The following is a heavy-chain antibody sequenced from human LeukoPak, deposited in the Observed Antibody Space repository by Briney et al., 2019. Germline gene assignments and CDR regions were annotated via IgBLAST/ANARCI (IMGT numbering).Heavy chain of an antibody. J-gene: IGHJ6*03. Sequence: SETLSLTCTVSGGSISSYYWSWIRQPPGKGLEWIGYIYYSGSTNYNPSLKSRVTISVDTSKNQFSLKLSSVTAADTAVYYCARGGNSSSRYGPLYYYYYYYMDVWGKGTTVTVSS. CDR2: IYYSGST. CDR1: GGSISSYY. D-gene: IGHD6-13*01. CDR3: ARGGNSSSRYGPLYYYYYYYMDV. V-gene: IGHV4-59*01.